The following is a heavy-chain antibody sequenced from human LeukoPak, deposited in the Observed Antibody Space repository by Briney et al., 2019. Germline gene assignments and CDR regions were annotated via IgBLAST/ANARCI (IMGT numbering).Heavy chain of an antibody. CDR2: ISSGGSTI. CDR3: ARDLTYCGGDCPGPFDY. V-gene: IGHV3-48*03. J-gene: IGHJ4*02. CDR1: GFTFRSYE. D-gene: IGHD2-21*02. Sequence: GGSLRLSCAASGFTFRSYEMNWVRQAPGKGLEWVSYISSGGSTIHYADSVKGRFTISRDNAKNSLYLQMNSLRAEDTAVYCCARDLTYCGGDCPGPFDYWGQGTVVTVSS.